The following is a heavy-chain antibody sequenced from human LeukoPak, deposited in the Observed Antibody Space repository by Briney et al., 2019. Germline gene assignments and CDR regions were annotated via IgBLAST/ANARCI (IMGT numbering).Heavy chain of an antibody. J-gene: IGHJ3*02. CDR1: GGSISSGSYY. D-gene: IGHD2-8*01. Sequence: SETLSLTCTVSGGSISSGSYYWSRIRQPAGKGLEWIGRIYTSGSTNYNPSLKSRVTISVDTSKNQFSLKLSSVTAADTAVYYCAREAGCTNGVCYTHAFDIWGQGTMVTVSS. CDR3: AREAGCTNGVCYTHAFDI. CDR2: IYTSGST. V-gene: IGHV4-61*02.